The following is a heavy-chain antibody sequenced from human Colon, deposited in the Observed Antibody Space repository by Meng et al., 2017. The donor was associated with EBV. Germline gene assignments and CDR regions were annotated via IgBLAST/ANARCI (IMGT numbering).Heavy chain of an antibody. Sequence: QVQLQESGPGLVKPSETPSLTCIVSGDSVSDTNHFWGWVRQAPGKGLEWVGSINSNWNTYSNPSLTSRVTMSLDTSKNQFSLKLSSVTAADTAVYYCVRVRGDFDYWGQGTLVTVSS. J-gene: IGHJ4*02. D-gene: IGHD3-16*01. CDR3: VRVRGDFDY. CDR2: INSNWNT. V-gene: IGHV4-39*07. CDR1: GDSVSDTNHF.